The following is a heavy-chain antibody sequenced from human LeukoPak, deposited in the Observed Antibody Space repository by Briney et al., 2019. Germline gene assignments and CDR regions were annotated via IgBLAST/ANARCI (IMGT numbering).Heavy chain of an antibody. V-gene: IGHV3-7*05. CDR3: TADQFSILYDYYYGMDV. CDR2: INQDGSEK. D-gene: IGHD2-15*01. CDR1: GFTFNNYW. Sequence: GGSLRVSCAASGFTFNNYWMTWVRQAPGKGLEWVATINQDGSEKYYVDSVKGRFTISRDSAKDSLYLQVSSLRAEDTAVYYCTADQFSILYDYYYGMDVWGQGTTVAVS. J-gene: IGHJ6*02.